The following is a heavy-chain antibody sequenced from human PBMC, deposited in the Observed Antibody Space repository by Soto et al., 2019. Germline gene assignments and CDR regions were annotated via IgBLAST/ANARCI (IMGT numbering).Heavy chain of an antibody. CDR3: ASDPSDSSGIHDN. CDR1: GFTFSNHV. D-gene: IGHD3-22*01. J-gene: IGHJ4*02. V-gene: IGHV3-33*01. Sequence: QVQLVESGGGVVQPGRSLKLSCTASGFTFSNHVMHWVRQAPGKGLEWVARIWFDGSDKYYADSVKGRFTISRDNSKNTLSLQMNSLRVEDTAVYYCASDPSDSSGIHDNWGPGSLVTVSS. CDR2: IWFDGSDK.